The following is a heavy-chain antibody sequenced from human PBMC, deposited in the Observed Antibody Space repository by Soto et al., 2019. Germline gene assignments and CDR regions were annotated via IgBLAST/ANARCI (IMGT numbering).Heavy chain of an antibody. CDR2: IIPILGTA. D-gene: IGHD3-3*01. J-gene: IGHJ4*02. Sequence: QVQLVQSGAEVKKPGSSVKVSCKASGGTFSSYAISWVRQAPGQGLEWMGVIIPILGTASYAQKFQGRVTISSHESTSTAYIELSSLPTEEKAVYYCARGAGIFGVVSFEYWGQGTLVTVSS. V-gene: IGHV1-69*19. CDR3: ARGAGIFGVVSFEY. CDR1: GGTFSSYA.